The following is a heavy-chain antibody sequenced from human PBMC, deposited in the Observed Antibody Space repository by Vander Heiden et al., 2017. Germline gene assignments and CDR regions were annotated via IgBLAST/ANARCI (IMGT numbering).Heavy chain of an antibody. J-gene: IGHJ4*02. CDR1: GFTFSSHW. V-gene: IGHV3-74*01. CDR3: ARVQRTIFGVVTSFDY. Sequence: EVQLVQSGGGLVQPGGSLRLSCSASGFTFSSHWMHSVRTASGQGLVCVSRINGDGSRIIYGDAVKGRFTVSRDNAKNTLYLQMDSLRAEDTAVYYCARVQRTIFGVVTSFDYWGQGALVTVSS. D-gene: IGHD3-3*01. CDR2: INGDGSRI.